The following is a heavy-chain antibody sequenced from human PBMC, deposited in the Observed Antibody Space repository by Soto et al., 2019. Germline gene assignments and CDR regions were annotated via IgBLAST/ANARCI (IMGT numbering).Heavy chain of an antibody. J-gene: IGHJ4*02. CDR3: ARDMISAYYDSSGYYTS. CDR1: GFTCSSYC. V-gene: IGHV3-7*01. Sequence: EVQLVESGGGLVQPGGSLRLSCAASGFTCSSYCMSWVRQAPGKGLEWVANIKQDGSEKYYVDSVKGRFTISRDNAKNSLYLHMHSLRAEDTAVYYCARDMISAYYDSSGYYTSWGQGTLVNVSS. CDR2: IKQDGSEK. D-gene: IGHD3-22*01.